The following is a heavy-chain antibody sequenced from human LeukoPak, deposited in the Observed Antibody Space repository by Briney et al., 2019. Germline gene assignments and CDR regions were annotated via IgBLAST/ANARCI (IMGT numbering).Heavy chain of an antibody. V-gene: IGHV3-7*03. CDR3: AKYGSAWYLDY. J-gene: IGHJ4*02. CDR2: IKEDASET. Sequence: GGSLRLSCAASGFTFSNHWMSWVRQAPGKGLEWVANIKEDASETWYVDSVKGRFTVSRDNAKNSLYLQMNSLRAEDTAVYYCAKYGSAWYLDYWGQGTLVTVSS. D-gene: IGHD6-19*01. CDR1: GFTFSNHW.